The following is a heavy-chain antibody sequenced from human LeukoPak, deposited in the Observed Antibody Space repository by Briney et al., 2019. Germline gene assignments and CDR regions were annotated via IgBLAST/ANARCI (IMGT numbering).Heavy chain of an antibody. V-gene: IGHV3-13*01. D-gene: IGHD3-9*01. CDR1: GFTFSSYD. J-gene: IGHJ5*02. CDR3: ARGHMLTGYYNFAWFDP. CDR2: IGTAGDT. Sequence: GGSLRLSCAASGFTFSSYDMHWVRQPTGKGLEWVSAIGTAGDTYYSDSVKGRFTTSREDAKNSLYLQMNNLRAGDTAVYFCARGHMLTGYYNFAWFDPWGQGTLVTVSS.